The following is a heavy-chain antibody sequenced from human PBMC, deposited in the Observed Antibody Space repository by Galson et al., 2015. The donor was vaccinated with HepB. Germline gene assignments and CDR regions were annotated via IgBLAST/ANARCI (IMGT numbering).Heavy chain of an antibody. D-gene: IGHD2-15*01. Sequence: SVKVSCKASGYTFTSYYMHWVRQAPGQGLEWMGIINPSGGSTSYAQKFQGRVTMTRDTSTSTVYMELSSLRSEDTAVYYCARSAASAGPVYNWFDPWGQGTLVTVSS. CDR2: INPSGGST. CDR3: ARSAASAGPVYNWFDP. V-gene: IGHV1-46*03. CDR1: GYTFTSYY. J-gene: IGHJ5*02.